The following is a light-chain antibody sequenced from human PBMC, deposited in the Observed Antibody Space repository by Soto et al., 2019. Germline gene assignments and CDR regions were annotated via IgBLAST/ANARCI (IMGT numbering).Light chain of an antibody. CDR3: LQDYDYPRT. CDR1: QSISNY. V-gene: IGKV1-39*01. Sequence: DIQMTQSPSSLSASVGDRVTITCRASQSISNYLNWYQQKPGKAPKLLIYAASSLQSGVPSRFSGSGSGTDFTLTISSLQPEDFATYYCLQDYDYPRTFGQGTKVDIK. J-gene: IGKJ1*01. CDR2: AAS.